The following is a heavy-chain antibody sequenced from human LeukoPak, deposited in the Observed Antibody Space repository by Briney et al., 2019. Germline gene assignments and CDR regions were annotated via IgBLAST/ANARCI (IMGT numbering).Heavy chain of an antibody. D-gene: IGHD3-10*01. J-gene: IGHJ6*02. CDR3: ARDYGRSRDYGMDV. V-gene: IGHV3-74*01. CDR2: INADGSSA. Sequence: GGSLRLSCAASGFTLSNYWMHWVRQAPGKGLVWVSRINADGSSASYADSVKGRFTIPRDNAKNTLYLQMNSLRAEDTAMYYCARDYGRSRDYGMDVWGQGTTVTVSS. CDR1: GFTLSNYW.